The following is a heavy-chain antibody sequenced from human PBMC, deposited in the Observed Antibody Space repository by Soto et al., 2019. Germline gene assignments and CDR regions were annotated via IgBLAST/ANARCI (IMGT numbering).Heavy chain of an antibody. V-gene: IGHV5-51*01. CDR1: GYSFTSYW. D-gene: IGHD3-3*01. Sequence: ESLKISCKGSGYSFTSYWIGWVRQMPGKGLEWMGIIYPGDSDTNYSPSFQGHVTISADKSISTAYLQWSSLKASETAMYYCARLRYDFWRGSWGYYYYGMDVWGQGTTVTVSS. J-gene: IGHJ6*02. CDR3: ARLRYDFWRGSWGYYYYGMDV. CDR2: IYPGDSDT.